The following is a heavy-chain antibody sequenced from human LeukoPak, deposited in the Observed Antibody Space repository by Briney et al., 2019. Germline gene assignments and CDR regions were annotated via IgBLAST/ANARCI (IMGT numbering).Heavy chain of an antibody. Sequence: GASVKVSCKASGGTFSSYAISWVRQAPGQGLEWMGGIIPIFGTANYAQKFQGRVTITADESTSTAYMELSSLRSEDTAVYYCARDLGDGYYNRRYYYYMDVWGKGTTVTISS. CDR3: ARDLGDGYYNRRYYYYMDV. J-gene: IGHJ6*03. D-gene: IGHD5-24*01. CDR2: IIPIFGTA. CDR1: GGTFSSYA. V-gene: IGHV1-69*13.